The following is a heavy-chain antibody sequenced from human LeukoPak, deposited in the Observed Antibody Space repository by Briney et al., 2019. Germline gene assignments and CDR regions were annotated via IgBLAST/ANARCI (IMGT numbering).Heavy chain of an antibody. CDR3: ARGGGRGSGYYLYYFDY. V-gene: IGHV1-2*02. CDR2: INPNSGGT. J-gene: IGHJ4*02. Sequence: ASVTVSCKASGYTFTGYYMHWVRQAPGQGPEWMGWINPNSGGTNYAQKFQGRVTMTRDTSISTAYMELSRLRPDDTAVYYCARGGGRGSGYYLYYFDYWGQGTLVTVSS. D-gene: IGHD3-22*01. CDR1: GYTFTGYY.